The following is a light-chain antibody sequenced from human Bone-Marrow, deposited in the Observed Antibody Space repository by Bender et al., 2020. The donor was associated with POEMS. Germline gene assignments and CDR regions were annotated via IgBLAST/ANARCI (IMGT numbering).Light chain of an antibody. V-gene: IGLV3-21*02. J-gene: IGLJ3*02. CDR1: NIGSKS. CDR2: DDS. CDR3: YSCASTTTRV. Sequence: SYVLTQPPSVSVAPGQTATLTCGGNNIGSKSVHWYQRRPGQAAVLVVYDDSDRPSGIPERFSGSKSDNTASLTISGLQAEDEGDYYCYSCASTTTRVFGGGTKLTVL.